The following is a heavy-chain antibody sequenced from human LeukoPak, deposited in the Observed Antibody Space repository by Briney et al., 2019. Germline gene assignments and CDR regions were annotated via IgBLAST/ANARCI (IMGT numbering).Heavy chain of an antibody. Sequence: ASMKVSCKSSGFTFTDHYIHWVRQGPGQGLEWMGYIGPHSTFTSSPQEFQGRVTMTRDASMSTAYMELRSLRSDDTAVYYCARDLKEQWLPYFDYWGQGTLVTVSS. CDR1: GFTFTDHY. D-gene: IGHD6-19*01. V-gene: IGHV1-2*02. CDR2: IGPHSTFT. J-gene: IGHJ4*02. CDR3: ARDLKEQWLPYFDY.